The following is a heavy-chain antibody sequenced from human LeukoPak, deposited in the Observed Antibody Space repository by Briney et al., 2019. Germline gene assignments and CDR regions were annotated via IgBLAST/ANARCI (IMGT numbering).Heavy chain of an antibody. V-gene: IGHV3-33*08. D-gene: IGHD1-26*01. Sequence: GGSLRLSCAASGFTFSPYTMQWVRQAPGKGLEWVAVIWYDGSNKYYADSVKGRFTISRDNSKNTLYLQMNSLRAEDTAVYYCAREGGGSYLTDAFDIWGQGTMVTVSS. CDR3: AREGGGSYLTDAFDI. CDR2: IWYDGSNK. J-gene: IGHJ3*02. CDR1: GFTFSPYT.